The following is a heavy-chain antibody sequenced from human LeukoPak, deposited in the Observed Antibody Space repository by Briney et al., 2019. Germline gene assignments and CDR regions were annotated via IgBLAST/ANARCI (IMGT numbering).Heavy chain of an antibody. CDR1: GFTFDDYA. J-gene: IGHJ4*02. Sequence: GRSLRLSCAASGFTFDDYAMHWVRQAPGKGLEWVSGISWNSGSIGYADSVKGRFTISRDDSKNMLYLQMNSLRAEDTAVYYCAGTTTTVLFDYWGQGTLVSVSS. CDR2: ISWNSGSI. CDR3: AGTTTTVLFDY. D-gene: IGHD4/OR15-4a*01. V-gene: IGHV3-9*01.